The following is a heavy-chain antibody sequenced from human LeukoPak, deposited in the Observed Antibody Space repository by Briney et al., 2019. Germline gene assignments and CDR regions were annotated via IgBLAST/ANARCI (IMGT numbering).Heavy chain of an antibody. CDR3: ARMGGYSGYATH. V-gene: IGHV4-59*08. Sequence: SETLSLTCTVSGGSMSSYYWSWIRRPPGKGLEWIGYIHGSTNYNPPLKSRVTISIDTSKNQFSLKLSSVTAADKAIYYCARMGGYSGYATHRGQGTLVTVYS. J-gene: IGHJ4*02. CDR2: IHGST. CDR1: GGSMSSYY. D-gene: IGHD5-12*01.